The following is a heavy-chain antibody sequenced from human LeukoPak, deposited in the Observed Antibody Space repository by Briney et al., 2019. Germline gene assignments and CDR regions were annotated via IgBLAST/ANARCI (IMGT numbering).Heavy chain of an antibody. J-gene: IGHJ3*02. Sequence: GASVKVFCKASGYTFTSYYMHWVRQAPGQGLEWMGIINPSGGSTSYAQKFQGRVTMTRDMSTSTVYMELSSLRSEDTAVYYCARDLAAAGSSGGDAFDIRGQGTMVTVSS. CDR2: INPSGGST. V-gene: IGHV1-46*01. CDR1: GYTFTSYY. D-gene: IGHD6-13*01. CDR3: ARDLAAAGSSGGDAFDI.